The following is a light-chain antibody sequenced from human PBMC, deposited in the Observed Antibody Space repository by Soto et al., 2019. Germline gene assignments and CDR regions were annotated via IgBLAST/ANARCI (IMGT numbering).Light chain of an antibody. J-gene: IGKJ1*01. Sequence: EIVLTQSPGTLSLSPGERATLSCRASHSFNSISSAWYQQKRGQAPRLLISGISNRATGVPDRFSGSGSGTDFTLTISRLEPEDFALYYCHHYANSSWTFGQGTKVEIE. CDR2: GIS. CDR1: HSFNSIS. CDR3: HHYANSSWT. V-gene: IGKV3-20*01.